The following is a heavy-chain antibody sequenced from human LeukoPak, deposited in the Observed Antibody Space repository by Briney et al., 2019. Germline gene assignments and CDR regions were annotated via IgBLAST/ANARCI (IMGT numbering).Heavy chain of an antibody. Sequence: GGSLRLSCEVSGFTFSHYALHWVRQAPGKGLEWVAVLSYDGRIEYYADSVKGRFTISRDNSKNTLYLEMTSLRAEDTAMYYCARDWGAFEIGGWFDPCGQGTLVTVSS. J-gene: IGHJ5*02. V-gene: IGHV3-30*01. D-gene: IGHD3-16*01. CDR2: LSYDGRIE. CDR3: ARDWGAFEIGGWFDP. CDR1: GFTFSHYA.